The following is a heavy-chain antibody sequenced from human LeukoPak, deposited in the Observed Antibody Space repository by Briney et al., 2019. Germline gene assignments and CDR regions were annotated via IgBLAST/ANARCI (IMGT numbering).Heavy chain of an antibody. CDR3: AKSSGRMDV. J-gene: IGHJ6*02. CDR2: ISYDGSNK. Sequence: GGSLRLSCAASGFTFSSYGMHWVRQAPGKGLEWVAVISYDGSNKYYADSVKGRFTISRDNSKNTLYLQMNSLRAEDTAVYYCAKSSGRMDVWGQGTTVTVSS. V-gene: IGHV3-30*18. D-gene: IGHD1-1*01. CDR1: GFTFSSYG.